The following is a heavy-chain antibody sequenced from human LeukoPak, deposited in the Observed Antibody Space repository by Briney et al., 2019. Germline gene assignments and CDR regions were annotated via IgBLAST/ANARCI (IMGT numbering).Heavy chain of an antibody. Sequence: ASVKVSCKASGHTFTGYYMHWVRQAPGQGLEWMGWINPNSGGTNYAQKFQGRVTMTRDTSISTAYMELSRLRSDDTAVYYCATQWLANDAFDIWGQGTMVTVSS. CDR3: ATQWLANDAFDI. CDR2: INPNSGGT. V-gene: IGHV1-2*02. D-gene: IGHD6-19*01. CDR1: GHTFTGYY. J-gene: IGHJ3*02.